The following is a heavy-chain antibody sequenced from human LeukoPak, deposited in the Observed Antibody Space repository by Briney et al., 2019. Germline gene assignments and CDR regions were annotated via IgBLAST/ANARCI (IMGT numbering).Heavy chain of an antibody. Sequence: PGGSLRLSCAASGFTFSSYSMNWVRQAPGKGLEWVSSISSSSSYIYYADSVKGRFTISRDNAKNSLYLQMNSLRAEDTAVYYCAKGGYKYDSSGHNYFDYWGQGTLVTVSS. V-gene: IGHV3-21*01. J-gene: IGHJ4*02. CDR2: ISSSSSYI. CDR3: AKGGYKYDSSGHNYFDY. CDR1: GFTFSSYS. D-gene: IGHD3-22*01.